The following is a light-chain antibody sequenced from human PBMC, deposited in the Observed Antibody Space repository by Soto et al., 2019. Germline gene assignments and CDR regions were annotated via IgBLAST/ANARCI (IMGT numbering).Light chain of an antibody. CDR1: QSVSSN. Sequence: EIVMTQSPATLSVSPGERATLSCRASQSVSSNLACYQQKPGQAPRLLIYGASTRATGIPARFRASGSGTEFTLTISSLQTEDFAVYCGDQYNNWPPLTSGGGTKVEIK. V-gene: IGKV3-15*01. CDR3: DQYNNWPPLT. J-gene: IGKJ4*01. CDR2: GAS.